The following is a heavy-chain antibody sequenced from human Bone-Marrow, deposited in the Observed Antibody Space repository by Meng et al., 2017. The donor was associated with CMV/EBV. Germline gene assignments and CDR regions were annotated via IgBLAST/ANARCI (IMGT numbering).Heavy chain of an antibody. D-gene: IGHD2-21*01. CDR1: YSFSAYF. V-gene: IGHV1-2*02. CDR2: INPKSGGT. J-gene: IGHJ4*02. Sequence: YSFSAYFVHWVRQAPGQGLQWMGWINPKSGGTDYAQKFQDRVSMTRDMSTSTAYMELRGLRSDDTAMYYCAKTLYDVVVIPTTSPLDWWGQGTLVTVSS. CDR3: AKTLYDVVVIPTTSPLDW.